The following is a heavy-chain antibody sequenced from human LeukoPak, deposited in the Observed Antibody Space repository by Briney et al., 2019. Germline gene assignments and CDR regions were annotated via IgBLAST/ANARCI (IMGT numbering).Heavy chain of an antibody. V-gene: IGHV3-7*01. CDR1: GLTFSSYW. CDR2: IKQDGSEK. D-gene: IGHD6-13*01. J-gene: IGHJ4*02. Sequence: LPGGSLRLSCAASGLTFSSYWMSWVRQAPGKGLEWVANIKQDGSEKYYVDSVKGRFTISRDNAKNSLYLQMNSLRAEDTAVYYCARERAYSSSWGYFDYWGQGTLVTVSS. CDR3: ARERAYSSSWGYFDY.